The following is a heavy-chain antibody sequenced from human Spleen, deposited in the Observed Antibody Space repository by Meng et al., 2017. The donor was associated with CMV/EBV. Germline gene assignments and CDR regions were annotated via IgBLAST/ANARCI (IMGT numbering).Heavy chain of an antibody. CDR3: ARDRSNYDFWSGGCYYYYGMDV. V-gene: IGHV3-74*01. D-gene: IGHD3-3*01. CDR2: ISGDGTTT. J-gene: IGHJ6*02. CDR1: GSTFSTYW. Sequence: GGSLRLSCAASGSTFSTYWMHWVRQAPGKGLVWVSRISGDGTTTTYADSVRGRFTISRDNAKNTLYLQMDSLRAEDTAVYYCARDRSNYDFWSGGCYYYYGMDVWGQGTTVTVSS.